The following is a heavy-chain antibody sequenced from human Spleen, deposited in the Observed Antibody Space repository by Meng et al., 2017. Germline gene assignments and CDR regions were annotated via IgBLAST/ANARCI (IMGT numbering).Heavy chain of an antibody. D-gene: IGHD6-13*01. V-gene: IGHV1-69*04. Sequence: SVKVSCKASGGTFSSYAISWVRQAPGQGLEWMGRIIPILGIANYAQKFQGRVTMTTDTSTSTAYMELRSLRSDDTAVYYCARDFYRLRGIAAAVPNWFDPWGQGTLVTVSS. CDR2: IIPILGIA. J-gene: IGHJ5*02. CDR3: ARDFYRLRGIAAAVPNWFDP. CDR1: GGTFSSYA.